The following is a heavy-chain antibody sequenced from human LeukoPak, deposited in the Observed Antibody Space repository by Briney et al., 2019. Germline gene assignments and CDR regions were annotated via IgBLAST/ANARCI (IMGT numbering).Heavy chain of an antibody. CDR2: MNPNSGNT. CDR1: GYTFTSYD. D-gene: IGHD4-17*01. J-gene: IGHJ6*02. Sequence: ASVKVSCKASGYTFTSYDINWVRQATGQGLEWMGWMNPNSGNTGYAQKFQGRVTITRNTSISTAYMELSSLRPDDTGVYFCARVGEHDYGETFYWKPMDVWGQGTTVTVSS. CDR3: ARVGEHDYGETFYWKPMDV. V-gene: IGHV1-8*03.